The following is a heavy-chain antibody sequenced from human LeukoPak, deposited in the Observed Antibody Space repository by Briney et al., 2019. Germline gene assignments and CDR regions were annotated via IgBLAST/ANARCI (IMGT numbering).Heavy chain of an antibody. Sequence: SETLSLTCTVSGGSFSSYSWSWIRQPAGKGLEWIGRIYTSGSTNYNPSLKSRVTMSVDTSKNQFSLKLSSVTAADTAVYYCARDKYYYDSSGSIRFDYWGQGTLVTVSS. D-gene: IGHD3-22*01. CDR2: IYTSGST. J-gene: IGHJ4*02. CDR1: GGSFSSYS. CDR3: ARDKYYYDSSGSIRFDY. V-gene: IGHV4-4*07.